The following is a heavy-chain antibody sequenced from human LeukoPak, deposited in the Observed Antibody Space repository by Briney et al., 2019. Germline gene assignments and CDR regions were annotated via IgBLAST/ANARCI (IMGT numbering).Heavy chain of an antibody. CDR1: GFTFSSYG. J-gene: IGHJ4*02. D-gene: IGHD6-13*01. Sequence: GGSLRLSCAASGFTFSSYGMHWVRQAPGKGLEWVAFIRYDGSNKYYAESVKGRFTISRDDSKNTLYLQMNSLRAEDTAVYYCARGTTLYSSHPNDYWGQGTLVTVSS. CDR3: ARGTTLYSSHPNDY. V-gene: IGHV3-30*02. CDR2: IRYDGSNK.